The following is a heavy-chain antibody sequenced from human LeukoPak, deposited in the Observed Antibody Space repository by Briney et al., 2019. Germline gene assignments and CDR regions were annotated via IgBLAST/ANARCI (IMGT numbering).Heavy chain of an antibody. J-gene: IGHJ4*02. CDR3: AKDSIISYSSSSYYFDY. CDR1: GFTFSSYA. V-gene: IGHV3-23*01. CDR2: ISGSGGST. Sequence: PGGSLRLSCAASGFTFSSYAMSWVRQAPGKGLEWVSAISGSGGSTYYADSVKGRFTISRDNSKNTLYLQMNSLGAEDTAVYYCAKDSIISYSSSSYYFDYWGQGTLVTVSS. D-gene: IGHD6-6*01.